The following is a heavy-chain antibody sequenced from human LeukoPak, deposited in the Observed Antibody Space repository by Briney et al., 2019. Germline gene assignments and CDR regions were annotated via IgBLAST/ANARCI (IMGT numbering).Heavy chain of an antibody. CDR3: ARAGQGKWELQVMYYYYYYYMDV. CDR1: GFTFSGYW. J-gene: IGHJ6*03. Sequence: PGGSLRLSCAASGFTFSGYWMHWVRRAPGKGLVWVSRINSDGSSTSYADSVKGRFTISRDNAKNTLYLQMNSLRAEDTAVYYCARAGQGKWELQVMYYYYYYYMDVWGKGTTVTVSS. D-gene: IGHD4-23*01. V-gene: IGHV3-74*01. CDR2: INSDGSST.